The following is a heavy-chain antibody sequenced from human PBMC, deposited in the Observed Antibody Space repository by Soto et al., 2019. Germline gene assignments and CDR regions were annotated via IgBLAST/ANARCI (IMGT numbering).Heavy chain of an antibody. CDR1: GGTFNTYT. J-gene: IGHJ6*02. Sequence: QVQLVQSGAEVKKPGSSVKVSCKASGGTFNTYTISWVRQVPGQGLAWMGGIMPLYAKPTYAQPFQGRLTIAADEHTSTVYMELSSLRSEDTALYYCASLNNWSSGDGRIDVWGRGTAVSVSS. CDR2: IMPLYAKP. V-gene: IGHV1-69*01. CDR3: ASLNNWSSGDGRIDV. D-gene: IGHD1-26*01.